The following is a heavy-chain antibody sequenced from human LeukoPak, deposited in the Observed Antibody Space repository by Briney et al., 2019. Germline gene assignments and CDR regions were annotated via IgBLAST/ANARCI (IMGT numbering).Heavy chain of an antibody. J-gene: IGHJ4*02. V-gene: IGHV3-23*01. D-gene: IGHD2-21*01. CDR2: ISGSGGST. CDR1: GFTFSSYA. CDR3: AKEGFVPYPRPDLDY. Sequence: GGSLRLSCAASGFTFSSYAMSWVCQAPGKGLEWVSAISGSGGSTYCADSVKGRFTISRDNSKNTLYLQMNSLRAEDTAVYYCAKEGFVPYPRPDLDYWGQGTLVTVSS.